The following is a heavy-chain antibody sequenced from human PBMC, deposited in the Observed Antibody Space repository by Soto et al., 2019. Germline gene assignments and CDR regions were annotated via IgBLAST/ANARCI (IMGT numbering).Heavy chain of an antibody. D-gene: IGHD6-19*01. CDR2: IYYSGST. CDR3: ASWLADGGWEILSEYFQH. V-gene: IGHV4-30-4*01. CDR1: GGSVSSGDYY. J-gene: IGHJ1*01. Sequence: PXETLSLTCTFSGGSVSSGDYYWSWIRQPPGKGLEWIGYIYYSGSTYYNPSLKSRVTISVDTSKNQFSLKLSSVTAADTAVYYCASWLADGGWEILSEYFQHWGQGTLVTVSS.